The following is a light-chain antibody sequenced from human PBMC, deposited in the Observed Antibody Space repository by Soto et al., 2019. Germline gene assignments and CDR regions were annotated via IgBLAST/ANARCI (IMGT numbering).Light chain of an antibody. CDR1: QSVSSSY. V-gene: IGKV3-20*01. CDR3: PPYGSSRGST. Sequence: IGVAQGPGTVSVCRGERASLACRASQSVSSSYLAWYQQKPGQAPRLLIYGASSRATGIPDRFSGSGSGTDFTLTISRLEPQQSPVYYCPPYGSSRGSTFGQGTKVDIK. CDR2: GAS. J-gene: IGKJ1*01.